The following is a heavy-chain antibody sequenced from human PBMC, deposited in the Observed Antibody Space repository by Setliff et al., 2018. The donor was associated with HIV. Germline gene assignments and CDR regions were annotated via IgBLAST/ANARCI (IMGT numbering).Heavy chain of an antibody. CDR2: IHPVDSDT. D-gene: IGHD6-13*01. CDR1: GYSFTSNW. J-gene: IGHJ3*02. Sequence: GASLTISCKGSGYSFTSNWIGWVRQMPGKGLEWMGIIHPVDSDTRYGPSFHGQVTISADKSISTAYLQWSPLKASDTAIYYCARHRHTAAGTLHAFDIWGQGTVVTVSS. CDR3: ARHRHTAAGTLHAFDI. V-gene: IGHV5-51*01.